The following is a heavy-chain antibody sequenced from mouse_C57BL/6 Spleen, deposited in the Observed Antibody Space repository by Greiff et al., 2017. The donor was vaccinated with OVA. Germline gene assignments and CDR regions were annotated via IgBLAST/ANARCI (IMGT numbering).Heavy chain of an antibody. CDR3: ARIGVYYSNHYYAMDY. CDR1: GFSLSTFGMG. D-gene: IGHD2-5*01. J-gene: IGHJ4*01. V-gene: IGHV8-8*01. CDR2: IWWDDDK. Sequence: QVTLKESGPGILQPSQTLSLTCSFSGFSLSTFGMGVGWIRQPSGKGLEWLAHIWWDDDKYYNPALKRRLTISKDTSKNQVFLKIANVDTADTATYYCARIGVYYSNHYYAMDYWGQGTSVTVSS.